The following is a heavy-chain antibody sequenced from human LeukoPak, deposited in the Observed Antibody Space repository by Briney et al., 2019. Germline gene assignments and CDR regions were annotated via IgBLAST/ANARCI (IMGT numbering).Heavy chain of an antibody. CDR3: ARVSWFGELTGYYYYYYYMDV. J-gene: IGHJ6*03. D-gene: IGHD3-10*01. CDR1: GGSFSGYY. Sequence: SETLSLTCAVYGGSFSGYYWSWIRQPPGKGLAWIGEINHSGSTNYNPSLKSRVTISVDTSKNQFSLKLSSVTAADTAVYYCARVSWFGELTGYYYYYYYMDVWGKGTTVTVSS. CDR2: INHSGST. V-gene: IGHV4-34*01.